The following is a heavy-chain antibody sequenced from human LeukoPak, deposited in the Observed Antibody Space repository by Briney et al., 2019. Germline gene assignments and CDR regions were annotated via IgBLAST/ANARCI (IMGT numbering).Heavy chain of an antibody. CDR1: GGSISSYH. D-gene: IGHD5-12*01. Sequence: SETLSLTCTVSGGSISSYHWSWIRQPPGKGLQWIGFIYSSGSTNYNPSLESRVTISLDTSKNQFSLRVSSVTSADTAVYYCARGNSGYDYAFDIWGQGTMVTVSS. V-gene: IGHV4-59*01. J-gene: IGHJ3*02. CDR2: IYSSGST. CDR3: ARGNSGYDYAFDI.